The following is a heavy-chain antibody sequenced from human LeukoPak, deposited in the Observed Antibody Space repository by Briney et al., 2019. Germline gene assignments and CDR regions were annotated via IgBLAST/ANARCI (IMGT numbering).Heavy chain of an antibody. CDR2: ISSSSSYI. Sequence: PGGSLRLSCAASGFTFSSYNMNWVRQAPGKGLEWVSSISSSSSYIYYAASVKGRFTISRDTAKNSVYLQMNSLRAEDTAVYYCAREERTVVSAYLQGYYYYFMDVWGKGTTVTVSS. CDR3: AREERTVVSAYLQGYYYYFMDV. J-gene: IGHJ6*03. CDR1: GFTFSSYN. D-gene: IGHD4-23*01. V-gene: IGHV3-21*01.